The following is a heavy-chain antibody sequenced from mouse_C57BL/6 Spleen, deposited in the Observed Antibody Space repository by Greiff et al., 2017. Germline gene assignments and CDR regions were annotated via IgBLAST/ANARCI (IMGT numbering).Heavy chain of an antibody. Sequence: VQLQQPGAELVMPGASVKLSCKASGYTFTSYWMHWVKQRPGQGLEWIGEIDPSDSYPNYNQKFKGKSTLTVDKSSSTAYMQLSRLTSEDSAVYYWARGDYGSSQYYFDYWGQGTTLTVSS. D-gene: IGHD1-1*01. V-gene: IGHV1-69*01. CDR3: ARGDYGSSQYYFDY. CDR2: IDPSDSYP. J-gene: IGHJ2*01. CDR1: GYTFTSYW.